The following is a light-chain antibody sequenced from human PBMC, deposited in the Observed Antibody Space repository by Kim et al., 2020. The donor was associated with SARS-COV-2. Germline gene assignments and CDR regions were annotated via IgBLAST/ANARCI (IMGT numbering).Light chain of an antibody. CDR2: YDR. V-gene: IGLV3-21*03. CDR1: NIATKT. CDR3: QVLDSTNDHPV. J-gene: IGLJ2*01. Sequence: AQGKTAKITCGQNNIATKTVHWYQQRPGQLPVLVVYYDRDRPSGIPGRFSGSNAGNTATLTISRVEAGDEADCYCQVLDSTNDHPVFGGGTQLTVL.